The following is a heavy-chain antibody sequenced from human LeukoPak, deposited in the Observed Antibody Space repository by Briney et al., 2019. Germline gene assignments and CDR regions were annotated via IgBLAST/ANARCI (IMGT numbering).Heavy chain of an antibody. CDR2: IVGRGSST. D-gene: IGHD3-9*01. CDR3: AKWGDYDILTGYYDSDY. Sequence: GGSLRLSCTVSGFTFSTYTMNWVRQAPGKGLEWVSAIVGRGSSTYYADSVKGRFTISRDNSKNTLYLQLNRLRAEDTAVYYCAKWGDYDILTGYYDSDYWGQGTLVTVSS. CDR1: GFTFSTYT. V-gene: IGHV3-23*01. J-gene: IGHJ4*02.